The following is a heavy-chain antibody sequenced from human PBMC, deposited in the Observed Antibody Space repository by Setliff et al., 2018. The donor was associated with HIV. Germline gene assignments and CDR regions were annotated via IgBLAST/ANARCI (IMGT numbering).Heavy chain of an antibody. D-gene: IGHD4-4*01. CDR3: ARAPYSSVMHYFDY. CDR2: IIPNSDGT. Sequence: VSVKVSCKASGYKFTNYYIHWVRQAPGQGLEWMGWIIPNSDGTNLAQRSQGRITMTTDTSLTTAHMELSRLRSDDTAVYYCARAPYSSVMHYFDYWGQGTLVTVSS. V-gene: IGHV1-2*02. J-gene: IGHJ4*02. CDR1: GYKFTNYY.